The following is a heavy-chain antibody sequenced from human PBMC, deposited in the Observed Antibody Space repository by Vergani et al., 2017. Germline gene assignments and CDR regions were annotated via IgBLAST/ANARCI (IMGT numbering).Heavy chain of an antibody. CDR1: GFTFSSYA. Sequence: EVQLLESGGGLVQPGGSLRLSCAASGFTFSSYAMSWVRQAPGKGLEWVSAISGSGGSTYYADSVKGRFTISRDNSKNTLYLQMNSLRAEDTAVYYCAKDSLYCSSTSCYYYFDYWGQGTLVTVSS. CDR2: ISGSGGST. J-gene: IGHJ4*02. V-gene: IGHV3-23*01. D-gene: IGHD2-2*01. CDR3: AKDSLYCSSTSCYYYFDY.